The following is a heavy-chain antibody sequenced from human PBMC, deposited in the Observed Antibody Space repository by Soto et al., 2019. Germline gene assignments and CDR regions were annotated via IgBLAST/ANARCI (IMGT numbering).Heavy chain of an antibody. CDR2: ISAYNGNT. CDR3: ARDPAYCSGGSCYSAGFYYGMDV. D-gene: IGHD2-15*01. J-gene: IGHJ6*02. Sequence: GASVKVSCKASGYTFTSYGISWVRQAPGQGLEWMGWISAYNGNTNYAQKLQGRVTMTTDTSTSTAYMELRSLRSDDTAVYYCARDPAYCSGGSCYSAGFYYGMDVWGQGTTVTVSS. V-gene: IGHV1-18*04. CDR1: GYTFTSYG.